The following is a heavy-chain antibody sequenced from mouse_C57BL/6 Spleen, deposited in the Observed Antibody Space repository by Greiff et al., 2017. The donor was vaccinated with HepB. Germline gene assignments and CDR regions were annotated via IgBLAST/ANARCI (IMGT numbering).Heavy chain of an antibody. J-gene: IGHJ3*01. CDR3: ARGGSTMVTTGFAY. Sequence: VQLQQSGPELVKPGDSVKISCKASGYSFTGYFMNWVMQSHGKSLEWIGRINPYNGDTFYNQKFKGKATLTVDKSSSTAHMELRSLTSEDSAVYYCARGGSTMVTTGFAYWGQGTLVTVSA. CDR1: GYSFTGYF. V-gene: IGHV1-20*01. CDR2: INPYNGDT. D-gene: IGHD2-2*01.